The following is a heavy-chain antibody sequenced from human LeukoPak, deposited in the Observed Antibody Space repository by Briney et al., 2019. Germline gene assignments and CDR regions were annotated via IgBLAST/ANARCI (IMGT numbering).Heavy chain of an antibody. CDR3: AKDLRPWAAAVFVY. CDR2: ISYDGSNK. D-gene: IGHD6-13*01. V-gene: IGHV3-30*18. J-gene: IGHJ4*02. CDR1: GFTFSSYG. Sequence: GRSLRLSCAASGFTFSSYGMHWVRQAPGKGLEWVAVISYDGSNKYYADSVKGRFTISRDNSKNTLYLQVNSLRAEDTAVYYCAKDLRPWAAAVFVYWGQGTLVTVSS.